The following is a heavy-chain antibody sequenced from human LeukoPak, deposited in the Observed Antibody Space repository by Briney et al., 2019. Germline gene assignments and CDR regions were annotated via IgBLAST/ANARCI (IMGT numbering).Heavy chain of an antibody. CDR2: ISGSGDST. CDR3: AKVTDRVVVITTLDY. V-gene: IGHV3-23*01. J-gene: IGHJ4*02. D-gene: IGHD3-22*01. Sequence: GGSLRLSCAASGFTFSSYAMSWVRQAPGKGLEWVSAISGSGDSTYYADSVKGRFTISRDNSKNTLYLQMNSLRAEDTAVYYCAKVTDRVVVITTLDYWGQGTLVTVSS. CDR1: GFTFSSYA.